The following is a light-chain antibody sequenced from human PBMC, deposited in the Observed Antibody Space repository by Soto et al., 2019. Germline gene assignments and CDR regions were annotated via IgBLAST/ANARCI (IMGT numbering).Light chain of an antibody. V-gene: IGKV3-20*01. CDR1: QSVTSYY. J-gene: IGKJ2*01. CDR3: QQYGRSPLLYT. CDR2: GAS. Sequence: EIVLTQSPGTLSLSPGERATLSCRASQSVTSYYLAWYQQKPGQAPRLLIYGASTRAAGVPDRFSGSGSGTDFTLTITRLEPEDFAVYYCQQYGRSPLLYTFGQGTRLGVK.